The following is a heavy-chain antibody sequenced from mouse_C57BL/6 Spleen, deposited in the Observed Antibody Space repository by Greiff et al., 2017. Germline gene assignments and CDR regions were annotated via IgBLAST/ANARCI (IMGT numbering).Heavy chain of an antibody. J-gene: IGHJ3*01. CDR1: GYTFTSYW. V-gene: IGHV1-64*01. CDR2: IHPNSGST. D-gene: IGHD2-3*01. Sequence: VQLQQSGAELVKPGASVKLSCKASGYTFTSYWMHWVKQRPGQGLEWIGMIHPNSGSTNYNEKFKSKATLTVDKSSSTAYMQLSSLTSEDSAVYYCARPDGYSWFAYWGQGTLVTVSA. CDR3: ARPDGYSWFAY.